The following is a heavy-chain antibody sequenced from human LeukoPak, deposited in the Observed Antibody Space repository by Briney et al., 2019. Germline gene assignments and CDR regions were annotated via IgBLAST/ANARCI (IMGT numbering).Heavy chain of an antibody. V-gene: IGHV1-2*02. J-gene: IGHJ4*02. CDR3: ARDQLGDSSLPFDC. CDR1: GYTFTGYY. Sequence: ASVKVSCKASGYTFTGYYMHWVRQAPGQGLEWMGWINPNSGGTNYAQKFQGRVTMTRDTSISTAYVELSRLRSDDTAVYYCARDQLGDSSLPFDCWGQGTLVTVSS. CDR2: INPNSGGT. D-gene: IGHD6-13*01.